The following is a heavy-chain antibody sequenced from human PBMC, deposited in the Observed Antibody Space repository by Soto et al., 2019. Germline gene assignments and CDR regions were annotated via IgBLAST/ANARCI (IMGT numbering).Heavy chain of an antibody. D-gene: IGHD2-15*01. CDR2: IYYDGST. V-gene: IGHV4-39*01. Sequence: RSLTCTVSGGSINSNNYYWAWIRQPPGKGLAWIASIYYDGSTYYNPSLKSRVTISIDTSKNQFSLRLRSVTAADTAIYYCAKVVVAATRHTDFDSWGQGTLVTVSS. CDR3: AKVVVAATRHTDFDS. J-gene: IGHJ4*02. CDR1: GGSINSNNYY.